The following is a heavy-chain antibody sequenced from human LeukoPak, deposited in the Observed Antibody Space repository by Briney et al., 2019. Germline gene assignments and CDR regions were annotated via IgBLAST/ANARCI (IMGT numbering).Heavy chain of an antibody. V-gene: IGHV3-30*04. Sequence: GGSLRLSCAASGFTFNKYDMHWVRQAPGKGLDWVTFISYDGSKEHYADSVKGRFTTSRDNSNQTVYLQMNSLKTEDTALYFCARKYTTSYYSIDYWGQGTLVTVSS. CDR1: GFTFNKYD. D-gene: IGHD2-2*01. J-gene: IGHJ4*02. CDR2: ISYDGSKE. CDR3: ARKYTTSYYSIDY.